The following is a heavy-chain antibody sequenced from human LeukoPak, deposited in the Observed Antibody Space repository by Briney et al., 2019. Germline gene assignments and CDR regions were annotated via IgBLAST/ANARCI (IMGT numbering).Heavy chain of an antibody. V-gene: IGHV4-61*02. D-gene: IGHD3-16*02. CDR3: ASGVLGELSPGIDY. J-gene: IGHJ4*02. Sequence: SQTLSLTCTDSGGSISSGSYYWSWIRQPAGRGLEWIGRIYTSGSTNYNPSLKSRVTISVDTSKNQFSLKLSSVTAADTAVYYCASGVLGELSPGIDYWGQGTLVTVSS. CDR1: GGSISSGSYY. CDR2: IYTSGST.